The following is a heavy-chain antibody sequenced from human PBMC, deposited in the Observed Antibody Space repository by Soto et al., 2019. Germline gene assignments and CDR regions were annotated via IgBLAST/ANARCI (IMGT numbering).Heavy chain of an antibody. CDR2: IYYSGST. CDR1: GGSISSYY. CDR3: ARGSGSGTYFDFYYFYGMDV. J-gene: IGHJ6*02. Sequence: PSETLSLTCTVSGGSISSYYWSWIRQPPGKGLEWIGCIYYSGSTNYNPSLKSRVTISVDTSKNQFSLKLSSVTAADTAVYYCARGSGSGTYFDFYYFYGMDVWGQGTTVTVSS. V-gene: IGHV4-59*01. D-gene: IGHD3-10*01.